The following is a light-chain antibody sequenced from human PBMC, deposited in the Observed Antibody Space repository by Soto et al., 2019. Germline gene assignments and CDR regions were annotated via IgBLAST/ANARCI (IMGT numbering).Light chain of an antibody. V-gene: IGLV2-14*01. CDR3: SSFTSNSAPWV. J-gene: IGLJ3*02. Sequence: QSALTQPASVSGSPGQSITISCTGTSSDVGGYNYVSWYQQHPGKAPKLMISEVSNRPSGVSNRFSGSKSGNTASLTISGLQADDEAEYYCSSFTSNSAPWVFGGGTQLTVL. CDR1: SSDVGGYNY. CDR2: EVS.